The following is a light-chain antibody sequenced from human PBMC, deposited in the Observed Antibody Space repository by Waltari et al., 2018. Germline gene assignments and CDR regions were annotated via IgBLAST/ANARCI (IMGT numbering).Light chain of an antibody. CDR2: YDN. CDR3: QVSDSTADLVV. J-gene: IGLJ2*01. CDR1: HIGGYS. V-gene: IGLV3-21*04. Sequence: SYVLTQPPSVSVAPGETSRITCGGDHIGGYSVHWYQQKPGQAPVLVLYYDNNRPSGSPERVYGSNCGNTATRTISRVEAGDEADYYCQVSDSTADLVVFGGGTKLTVL.